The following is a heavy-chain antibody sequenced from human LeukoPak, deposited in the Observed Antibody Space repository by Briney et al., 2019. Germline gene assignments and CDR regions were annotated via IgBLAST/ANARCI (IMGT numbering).Heavy chain of an antibody. CDR2: IYYSGST. CDR3: ARMGAQGDFDY. Sequence: SETLSLTCTVSGGSISSYYWSWIRQPPGKGLEWIGYIYYSGSTNYNPSLKSRVTISVDTSKNQFSLKLSSVTAADTAVYYCARMGAQGDFDYWGQGTLVTVSS. J-gene: IGHJ4*02. D-gene: IGHD3-16*01. V-gene: IGHV4-59*08. CDR1: GGSISSYY.